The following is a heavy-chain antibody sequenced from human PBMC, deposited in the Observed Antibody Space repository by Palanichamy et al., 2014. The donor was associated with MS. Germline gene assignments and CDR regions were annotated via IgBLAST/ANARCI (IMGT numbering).Heavy chain of an antibody. J-gene: IGHJ6*02. V-gene: IGHV1-18*01. D-gene: IGHD1-1*01. Sequence: QVQLEQSGGEVKKPGASVKVSCKASGYTFTSYGITWVRQAPGQGLEWVEWISAYNGNTNCAQKFQGRVTMTTDTSTSTVYMELRSLRSDDTAVYYCARGGLTTLNGLDVWGQGTTVTVSS. CDR2: ISAYNGNT. CDR1: GYTFTSYG. CDR3: ARGGLTTLNGLDV.